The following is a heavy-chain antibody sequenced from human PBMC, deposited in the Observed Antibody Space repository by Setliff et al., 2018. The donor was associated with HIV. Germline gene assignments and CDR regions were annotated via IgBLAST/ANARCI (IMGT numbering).Heavy chain of an antibody. CDR2: VYYSGST. CDR1: GDSISGYY. V-gene: IGHV4-59*01. J-gene: IGHJ4*01. Sequence: PSETLSLTCTVSGDSISGYYRSWVRQPPGQGLEWIGYVYYSGSTNYNPSLKSRVTLSFDTSKNNFSLNLNSVTATDTAVYYCARGLKGGGYYFDYWGQGMLVTVSS. D-gene: IGHD1-26*01. CDR3: ARGLKGGGYYFDY.